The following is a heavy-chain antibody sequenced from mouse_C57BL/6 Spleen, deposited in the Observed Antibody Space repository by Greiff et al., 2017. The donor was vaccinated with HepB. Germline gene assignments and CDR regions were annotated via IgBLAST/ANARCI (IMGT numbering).Heavy chain of an antibody. CDR1: GFTFSSYA. CDR2: ISDGGSYT. CDR3: ARDTTTVVATYWYFDV. V-gene: IGHV5-4*01. D-gene: IGHD1-1*01. J-gene: IGHJ1*03. Sequence: EVKLMESGGGLVKPGGSLKLSCAASGFTFSSYAMSWVRQTPEKRLEWVATISDGGSYTYYPDNVKGRFTISRDNAKNNLYLQMSHLKSEDTAMYYWARDTTTVVATYWYFDVWGTGTTVTVSS.